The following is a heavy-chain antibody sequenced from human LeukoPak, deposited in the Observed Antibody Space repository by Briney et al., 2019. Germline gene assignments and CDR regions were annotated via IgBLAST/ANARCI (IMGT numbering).Heavy chain of an antibody. CDR3: ASSDIVVVPAAIPNNYYYYYGMDV. V-gene: IGHV1-8*01. CDR2: MNPNSGNT. CDR1: GYTFTSYD. Sequence: SVKVSCEASGYTFTSYDINWVRQATGQGLEWMGWMNPNSGNTGYAQKFQGRVTMTRNTSISTAYMELSSLRSEDTAVYYCASSDIVVVPAAIPNNYYYYYGMDVWGQGTTVTVSS. D-gene: IGHD2-2*01. J-gene: IGHJ6*02.